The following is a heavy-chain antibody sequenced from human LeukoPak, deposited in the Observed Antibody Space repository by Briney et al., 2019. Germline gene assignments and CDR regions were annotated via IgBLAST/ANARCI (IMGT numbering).Heavy chain of an antibody. J-gene: IGHJ3*01. D-gene: IGHD3-16*01. CDR3: ATQGLLDAIDV. CDR1: GFTFSDAW. Sequence: PGGSLRLSCAASGFTFSDAWMIWVRQAPGKGLEWVGRIKSRTDGGTADYAAPVTGRFTFSRDDSNGTLFLQMNSLTIEDTAVYYCATQGLLDAIDVWGRGTMVIVSS. V-gene: IGHV3-15*01. CDR2: IKSRTDGGTA.